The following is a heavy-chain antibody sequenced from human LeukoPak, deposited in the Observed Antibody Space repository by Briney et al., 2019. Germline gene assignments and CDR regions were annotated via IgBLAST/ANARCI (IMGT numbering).Heavy chain of an antibody. V-gene: IGHV4-38-2*02. CDR3: ARRYSNYFFDY. Sequence: SETLSLTCTVSGYSISSGYNWGWIRQPPGKGLEWIGSMSHSGSTYCNPSLKSRVTISVDTSKNQFSVKLSSVTAADTAVYYCARRYSNYFFDYWGQGTLVTVSS. CDR2: MSHSGST. D-gene: IGHD4-11*01. J-gene: IGHJ4*02. CDR1: GYSISSGYN.